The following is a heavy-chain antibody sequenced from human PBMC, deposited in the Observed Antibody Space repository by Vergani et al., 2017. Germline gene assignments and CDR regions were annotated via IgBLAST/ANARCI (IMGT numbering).Heavy chain of an antibody. D-gene: IGHD4-23*01. Sequence: QVQLQESGPGLVKPSQTLSLTCTVSGGSISSGGYYWSWIRQHPGKGLEWIGYIYYSGSTYYNPSLKSRVTISVDTSKNQFSLKLSSVTAADTAVYYCAGGATVVTPYWYFDLWGRGTLVTVSS. CDR2: IYYSGST. CDR1: GGSISSGGYY. J-gene: IGHJ2*01. CDR3: AGGATVVTPYWYFDL. V-gene: IGHV4-31*03.